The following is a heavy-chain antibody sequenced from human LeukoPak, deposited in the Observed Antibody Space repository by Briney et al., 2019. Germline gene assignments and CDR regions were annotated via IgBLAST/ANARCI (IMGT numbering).Heavy chain of an antibody. Sequence: PPETLSLTCAVSEMSFSAYYWNWIRQSPGKGLEWVGEINYGGSTKYTPSLEGRGTILIDTSKNQFSLKLTSVTAADTAVYYCARGFPPGSGSRGSHAFDVWGQGTMVTVSS. CDR1: EMSFSAYY. J-gene: IGHJ3*01. D-gene: IGHD6-19*01. CDR3: ARGFPPGSGSRGSHAFDV. V-gene: IGHV4-34*01. CDR2: INYGGST.